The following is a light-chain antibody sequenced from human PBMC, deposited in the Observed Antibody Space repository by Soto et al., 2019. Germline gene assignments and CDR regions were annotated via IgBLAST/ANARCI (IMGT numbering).Light chain of an antibody. V-gene: IGKV3D-15*01. CDR1: QSVNKN. CDR2: DAS. CDR3: QHYNNWPIT. J-gene: IGKJ5*01. Sequence: EIVLTQSPGTLSLSPGERATLSCRASQSVNKNVAWYQQKPGQPPNLLVFDASTGASGIPARFSGSGSGTDFTLTISSLQAADFAVYHCQHYNNWPITFGQGTRLEI.